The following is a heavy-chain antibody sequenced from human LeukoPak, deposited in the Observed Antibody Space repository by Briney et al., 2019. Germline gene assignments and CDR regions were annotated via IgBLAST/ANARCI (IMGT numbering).Heavy chain of an antibody. CDR1: GFTFSSYW. Sequence: GGSLRLSCAASGFTFSSYWMHWVRQAPGKGLVWVSRINSDGSSTSYADSVKGRFTISRDNAKNTLYLQMNSLRVEDTGVYYCASDYCSSTSCFPFYWGQGTLVTVSS. V-gene: IGHV3-74*01. CDR2: INSDGSST. CDR3: ASDYCSSTSCFPFY. D-gene: IGHD2-2*01. J-gene: IGHJ4*02.